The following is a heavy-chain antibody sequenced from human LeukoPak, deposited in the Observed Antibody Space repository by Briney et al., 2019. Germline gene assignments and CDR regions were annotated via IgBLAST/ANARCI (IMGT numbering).Heavy chain of an antibody. V-gene: IGHV1-18*01. Sequence: ASVKVSCKASGYTFTSQGISWVRQAPGQGVEWMGWISDYNSNTNNAQKFQGKVTLTTDTSTRTVYMEPGSLISDDTAVYYSSREGPTGEFLGDYWGQGTLVTVSS. J-gene: IGHJ4*02. CDR3: SREGPTGEFLGDY. D-gene: IGHD1-1*01. CDR1: GYTFTSQG. CDR2: ISDYNSNT.